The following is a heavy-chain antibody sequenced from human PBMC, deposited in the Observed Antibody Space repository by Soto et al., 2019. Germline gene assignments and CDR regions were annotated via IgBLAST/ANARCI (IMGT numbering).Heavy chain of an antibody. Sequence: PGGSLRLSCAASGFTFSSYAMSWVRQAPGKGLEWFSAISGSGGSTYYADSVKGRFTISRDNSKNTLYLQMNSLRAEDTAVYYCAKSLGYCSSTSCSPDDAFDIWGQGTMVTVSS. CDR3: AKSLGYCSSTSCSPDDAFDI. CDR2: ISGSGGST. CDR1: GFTFSSYA. J-gene: IGHJ3*02. V-gene: IGHV3-23*01. D-gene: IGHD2-2*01.